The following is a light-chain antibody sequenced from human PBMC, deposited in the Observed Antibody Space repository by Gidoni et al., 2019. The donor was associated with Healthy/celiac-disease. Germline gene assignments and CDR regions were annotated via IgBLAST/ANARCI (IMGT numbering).Light chain of an antibody. CDR3: QQLNSYSCS. CDR2: AAS. V-gene: IGKV1-9*01. J-gene: IGKJ2*04. Sequence: DIQLTQSPSFLSASVGDRVTITCWASQGTSSYLAWYQQKPWKAPKLLIYAASTLQSGVPSRFSGSGSGTEFALTICSLQPEDFSTYYCQQLNSYSCSFGQGTKLEIK. CDR1: QGTSSY.